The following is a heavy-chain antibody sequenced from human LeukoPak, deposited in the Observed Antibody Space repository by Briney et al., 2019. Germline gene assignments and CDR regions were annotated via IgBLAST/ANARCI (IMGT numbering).Heavy chain of an antibody. V-gene: IGHV3-30-3*01. CDR3: ARVGSSWYEDY. CDR1: GFTFSSYA. J-gene: IGHJ4*02. Sequence: PGGSLRFSCAASGFTFSSYAMHGVRQAPGKGLEWVAVISYDGSNKYYADSVKGRFTISRDNSKNTLYLQMNSLRAEDTAVYYCARVGSSWYEDYWGQGTLVTVSS. D-gene: IGHD6-13*01. CDR2: ISYDGSNK.